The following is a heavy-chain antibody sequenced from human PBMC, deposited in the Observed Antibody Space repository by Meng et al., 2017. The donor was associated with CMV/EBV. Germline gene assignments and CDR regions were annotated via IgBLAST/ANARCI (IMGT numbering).Heavy chain of an antibody. J-gene: IGHJ4*02. CDR3: ARGGDSWYSDY. CDR2: IIPVFETA. V-gene: IGHV1-69*12. CDR1: GGTFSTFA. D-gene: IGHD1-26*01. Sequence: QAQPVRAVAEVKKPVSSVRVSCRTSGGTFSTFAISWVRQAPGEGLEWMGGIIPVFETANYAERFQDRVTITADDSTTTAYMELSSLRADDTALYFCARGGDSWYSDYWGQGTLVTVSS.